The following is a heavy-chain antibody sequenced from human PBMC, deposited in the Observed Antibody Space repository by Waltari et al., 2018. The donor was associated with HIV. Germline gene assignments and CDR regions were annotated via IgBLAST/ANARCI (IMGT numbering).Heavy chain of an antibody. D-gene: IGHD3-22*01. CDR2: INDGGTT. Sequence: QVQLQQWGAGLLKPSETLSLICAVYGGSFSGYYWSWIRQPPGKGLEWIGEINDGGTTHCNPSLKSRVSMSVDTAKNQFSLKLSAVTAADSGVYFCARVPPMKPRGGTFHAWGQGTMVTVSS. V-gene: IGHV4-34*02. CDR3: ARVPPMKPRGGTFHA. CDR1: GGSFSGYY. J-gene: IGHJ3*01.